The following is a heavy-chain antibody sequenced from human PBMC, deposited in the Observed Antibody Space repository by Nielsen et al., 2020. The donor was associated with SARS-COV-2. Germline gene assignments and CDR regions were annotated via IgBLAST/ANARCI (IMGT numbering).Heavy chain of an antibody. CDR2: INPNSGGT. Sequence: ASVKVSCKASGYTVTGYYMHWVRQAPGQGLEWMGWINPNSGGTNYAQKFQGWVTMTRDTSISTAYMELSRLRSDDTAVYYCARGGVVVAGSINWFDPWGQGTLVTVSS. J-gene: IGHJ5*02. D-gene: IGHD6-19*01. CDR1: GYTVTGYY. CDR3: ARGGVVVAGSINWFDP. V-gene: IGHV1-2*04.